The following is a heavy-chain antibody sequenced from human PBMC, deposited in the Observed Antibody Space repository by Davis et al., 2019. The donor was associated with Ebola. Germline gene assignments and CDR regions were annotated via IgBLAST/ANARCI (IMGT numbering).Heavy chain of an antibody. CDR2: VNDGGGG. D-gene: IGHD6-19*01. J-gene: IGHJ4*02. Sequence: MPSETLSLTCAVYGESFSGYYWSWIRQSPEKGLEWIGEVNDGGGGTYNPSLKSRVTISIDKLRNQFSLKLNSVTAADTAVYYCARVGLSSGWTFDSWGQGTPVIVSS. V-gene: IGHV4-34*01. CDR1: GESFSGYY. CDR3: ARVGLSSGWTFDS.